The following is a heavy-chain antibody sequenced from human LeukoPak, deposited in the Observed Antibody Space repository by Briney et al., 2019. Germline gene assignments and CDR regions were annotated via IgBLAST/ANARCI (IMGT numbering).Heavy chain of an antibody. CDR2: ISGSSSTI. CDR1: GFTFSSYS. V-gene: IGHV3-48*04. CDR3: ASAGDRDYYDSSGYYVG. D-gene: IGHD3-22*01. J-gene: IGHJ4*02. Sequence: GGSLRLSCAASGFTFSSYSMNWVRQAPGKGLEWVSYISGSSSTIYYADSVKGRFTISRDNAKNSLYLQMNSLRAEDTAVYYCASAGDRDYYDSSGYYVGWGQGTLVTVSS.